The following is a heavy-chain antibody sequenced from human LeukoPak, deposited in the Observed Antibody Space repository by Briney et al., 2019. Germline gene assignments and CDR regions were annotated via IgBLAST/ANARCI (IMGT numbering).Heavy chain of an antibody. CDR1: GDTFSRYA. J-gene: IGHJ6*03. CDR2: IIPVLSTA. CDR3: ATTGGDIYYYYMDV. Sequence: SVKVSCKASGDTFSRYAISWVRQAPGQGLEWVGGIIPVLSTANYAQKFQDRGTITADESTSTTYMELSSLKSEDTAVYYCATTGGDIYYYYMDVWGKGTTVTISS. V-gene: IGHV1-69*13. D-gene: IGHD3-16*01.